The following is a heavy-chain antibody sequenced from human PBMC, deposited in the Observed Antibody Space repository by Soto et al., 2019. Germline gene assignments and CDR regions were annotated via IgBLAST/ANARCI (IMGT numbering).Heavy chain of an antibody. CDR2: IWYDGSNK. CDR3: ARDRFVTMVRGVTRNWFDP. Sequence: QVQLVESGGGVVQPGRSLRLSCAASGFTFSSYGMHWVRQAPGKGLEWVAAIWYDGSNKYYADSVKGRFPISRDNSKNTLYLQMNSLRAEDTAVYYCARDRFVTMVRGVTRNWFDPWGQGTLVTVSS. D-gene: IGHD3-10*01. J-gene: IGHJ5*02. CDR1: GFTFSSYG. V-gene: IGHV3-33*01.